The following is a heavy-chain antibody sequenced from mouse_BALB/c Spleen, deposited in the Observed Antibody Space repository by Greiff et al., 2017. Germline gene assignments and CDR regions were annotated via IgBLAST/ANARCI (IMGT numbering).Heavy chain of an antibody. CDR1: GFTFSSYT. Sequence: EVQLQQSGGGLVQPGGSLKLSCAASGFTFSSYTMSWVRQTPEKRLEWVAYISNGGGSTYYPDTVKGRFTISRDNAKNTLYLQMSSLKSEDTAMYYCARHDGNYFDYWGQGTTLTVSS. V-gene: IGHV5-12-2*01. CDR3: ARHDGNYFDY. D-gene: IGHD2-3*01. J-gene: IGHJ2*01. CDR2: ISNGGGST.